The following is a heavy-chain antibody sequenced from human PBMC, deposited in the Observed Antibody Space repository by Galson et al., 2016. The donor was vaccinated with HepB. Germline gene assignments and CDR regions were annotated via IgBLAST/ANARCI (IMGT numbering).Heavy chain of an antibody. CDR3: TRCRTSGSTFDY. V-gene: IGHV3-15*01. D-gene: IGHD2-2*01. J-gene: IGHJ4*02. CDR2: IKSKTDGETT. Sequence: SLRLSCAVSGFTFNNAWMSWVRQAPGKGLEWVGRIKSKTDGETTDYAAPVKGRFTISRDDSKNSLYLQMNSLRAEDTAVYYCTRCRTSGSTFDYWGQGTLVTVSS. CDR1: GFTFNNAW.